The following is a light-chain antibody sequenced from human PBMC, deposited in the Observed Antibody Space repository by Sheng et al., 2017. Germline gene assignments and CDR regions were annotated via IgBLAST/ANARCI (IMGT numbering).Light chain of an antibody. J-gene: IGKJ2*02. Sequence: DIQMTQSPSSLSASAGDRVTITCRASQTIGRYLSWYQQKSGNAPNLVIYAVSTLQSGVPSRFSGSGSGTDFTLTITNLQPEDFATYYCLQTYDGPRTFGQGTKLEIK. V-gene: IGKV1-39*01. CDR3: LQTYDGPRT. CDR2: AVS. CDR1: QTIGRY.